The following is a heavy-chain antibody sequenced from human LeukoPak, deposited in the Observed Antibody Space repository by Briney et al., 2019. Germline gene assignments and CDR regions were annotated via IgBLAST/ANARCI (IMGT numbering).Heavy chain of an antibody. CDR3: ARLGIADYDFWSGYYPIDY. Sequence: KHGASLKISCKGSGYSFTSYRIGWVRQMPGKGLEWIGIIYPGDSDTRYSPSFQGQVTISADKSISTAYLQWSSLKASDTAMYYCARLGIADYDFWSGYYPIDYWGQGTLVTVSS. J-gene: IGHJ4*02. CDR1: GYSFTSYR. D-gene: IGHD3-3*01. CDR2: IYPGDSDT. V-gene: IGHV5-51*01.